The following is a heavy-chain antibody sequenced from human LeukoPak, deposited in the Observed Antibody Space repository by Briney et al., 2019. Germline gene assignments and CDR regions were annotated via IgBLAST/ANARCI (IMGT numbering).Heavy chain of an antibody. CDR1: GFTFSSKW. V-gene: IGHV3-74*01. CDR2: INSDGSNT. J-gene: IGHJ4*02. Sequence: GGSLRLSCAASGFTFSSKWMHWVRQSPGKGPEWVSHINSDGSNTNYADPVKGRFTISRDNAKNTLYLQLNSLRAEDTAVYYCARGGCSATSCLDYWGQGTLVTVSS. CDR3: ARGGCSATSCLDY. D-gene: IGHD2-2*01.